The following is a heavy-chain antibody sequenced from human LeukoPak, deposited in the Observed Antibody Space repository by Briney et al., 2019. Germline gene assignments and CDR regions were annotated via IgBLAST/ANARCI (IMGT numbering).Heavy chain of an antibody. J-gene: IGHJ5*02. V-gene: IGHV1-18*01. CDR2: VSAYNGNT. CDR1: GYTFTSYG. D-gene: IGHD6-19*01. CDR3: ARDLGIVAGHWFDP. Sequence: RASVKVSCKASGYTFTSYGISWVRQAPGQGLEWMGWVSAYNGNTNYAQKLQGRVTMTTDTSTSTAYMELRSLRSDDTAVYYCARDLGIVAGHWFDPWGQGTLVTVSS.